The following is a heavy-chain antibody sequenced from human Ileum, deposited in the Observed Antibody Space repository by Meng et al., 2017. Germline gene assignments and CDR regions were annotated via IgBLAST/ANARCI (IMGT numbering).Heavy chain of an antibody. CDR2: IHHSGST. CDR3: ARNGDYSADH. J-gene: IGHJ4*02. CDR1: GGSISFGYW. D-gene: IGHD2-21*01. V-gene: IGHV4-4*02. Sequence: QVQVPGSAPGRVSPSGTLSLTCAVSGGSISFGYWWSWVRQPPGQGLEWIGEIHHSGSTNYNPSLKSRVTLSVDNSNNQFSLSLTSVTAADTAVYYCARNGDYSADHWGQGILVTVSS.